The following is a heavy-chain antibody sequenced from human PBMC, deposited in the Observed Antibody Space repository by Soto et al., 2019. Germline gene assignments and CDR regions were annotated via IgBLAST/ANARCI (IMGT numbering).Heavy chain of an antibody. V-gene: IGHV3-48*02. Sequence: GGSLILSCAASGVTFSSYSMNWVRQAPGKGLEWVSSISSSSSPIYYADSVKGRFTISRDNAKNSLYLQMNRLRDEDTAVYYCAGGSELYYEFDYWGQGALVTVSS. J-gene: IGHJ4*02. CDR3: AGGSELYYEFDY. CDR2: ISSSSSPI. CDR1: GVTFSSYS. D-gene: IGHD1-26*01.